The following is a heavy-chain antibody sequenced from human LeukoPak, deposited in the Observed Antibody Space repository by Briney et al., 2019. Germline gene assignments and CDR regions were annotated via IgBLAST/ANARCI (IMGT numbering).Heavy chain of an antibody. CDR2: IYYSGST. CDR3: ARGAGDLDY. Sequence: PSETLSLTCTVSGYSISSGYYWGWIRQPPGKGLEWIGSIYYSGSTYYNPSLKSRVTISVDTSKNQFSLKLSSVTAADTAVYYCARGAGDLDYWGQGTLVTVSS. D-gene: IGHD7-27*01. J-gene: IGHJ4*02. V-gene: IGHV4-38-2*02. CDR1: GYSISSGYY.